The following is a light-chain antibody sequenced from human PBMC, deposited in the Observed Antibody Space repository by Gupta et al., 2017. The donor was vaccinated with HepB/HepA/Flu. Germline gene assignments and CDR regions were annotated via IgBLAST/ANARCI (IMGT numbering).Light chain of an antibody. Sequence: HLVLPQSPSASASLGSSVKPTCPLSSGHSSYAIAWHQQQPEKGPRYLMKLNSDGSHSKGDGIPDRFSGSSSGAERYLTISSLQSEDEADYYCQTWGTGGVFGGGTKLTVL. V-gene: IGLV4-69*01. CDR2: LNSDGSH. CDR1: SGHSSYA. CDR3: QTWGTGGV. J-gene: IGLJ2*01.